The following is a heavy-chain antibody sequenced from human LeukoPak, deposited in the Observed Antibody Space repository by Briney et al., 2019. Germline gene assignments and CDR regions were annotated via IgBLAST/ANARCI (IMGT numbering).Heavy chain of an antibody. CDR2: ISSGSSYI. V-gene: IGHV3-21*01. Sequence: TGGSLRLSCAASGFTFSSYSMNWVRQAPGKGLEWVSSISSGSSYIYYADSVKGRFTISRDNAKNSLYLQMNSLRAEDTAVYYCARAFYYYDSSGTTFDYWGQGTLVTVSS. J-gene: IGHJ4*02. CDR1: GFTFSSYS. D-gene: IGHD3-22*01. CDR3: ARAFYYYDSSGTTFDY.